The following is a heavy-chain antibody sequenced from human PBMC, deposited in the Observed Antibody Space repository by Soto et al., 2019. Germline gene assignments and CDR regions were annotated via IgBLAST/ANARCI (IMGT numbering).Heavy chain of an antibody. CDR2: LYHIGST. D-gene: IGHD2-2*01. CDR3: RSSTSCYDESCVDV. Sequence: PSETLSLTCAVSGYSISSGNYWAWIRQPPGRGLEWIGSLYHIGSTHYNTSLKSRVTISVDTSKNHFSLELSSVTAADTAIYYCRSSTSCYDESCVDVWGQGTIVTVSS. J-gene: IGHJ6*02. V-gene: IGHV4-38-2*01. CDR1: GYSISSGNY.